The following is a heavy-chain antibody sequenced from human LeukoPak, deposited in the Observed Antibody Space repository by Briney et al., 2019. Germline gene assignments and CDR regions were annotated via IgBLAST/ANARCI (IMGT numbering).Heavy chain of an antibody. V-gene: IGHV4-34*01. D-gene: IGHD3-3*01. J-gene: IGHJ4*02. CDR2: INHSGST. CDR1: GGSFSGYY. Sequence: PSETLSLTCAVYGGSFSGYYWSWIRQPPGKGLEWIGEINHSGSTNYNPSLKSRVTISVDTSKNQFSLKLSSVTAADTAVYCCARAYDFWSGYYPLDYWGQGTLVTVSS. CDR3: ARAYDFWSGYYPLDY.